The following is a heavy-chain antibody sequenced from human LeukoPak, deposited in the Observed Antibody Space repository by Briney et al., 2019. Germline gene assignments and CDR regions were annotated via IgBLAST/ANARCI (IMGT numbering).Heavy chain of an antibody. V-gene: IGHV3-23*01. Sequence: GGSLRLSCAASGFPFSSYAMSWVRQAPGKGLEWVSAISGSGGSAYYADSVKGRFIISRDNSKNTLYLQMNSLRAEDTAVYYCAKDPYSGSYFDYWGQGTLVTVSS. CDR1: GFPFSSYA. CDR3: AKDPYSGSYFDY. D-gene: IGHD1-26*01. CDR2: ISGSGGSA. J-gene: IGHJ4*02.